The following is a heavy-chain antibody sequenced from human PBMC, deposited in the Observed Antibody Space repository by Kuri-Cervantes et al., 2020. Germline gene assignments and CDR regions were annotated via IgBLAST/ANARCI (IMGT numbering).Heavy chain of an antibody. J-gene: IGHJ3*02. CDR3: ARSTTVTTPDAFDI. V-gene: IGHV1-2*02. D-gene: IGHD4-17*01. Sequence: ASVKVSCKASGYTFTSYDINWVRQATGQGLEWMGWINPNSGGTNYAQKFQGRVTMTRDTSISTAYMELSRLRSDDTAVYYCARSTTVTTPDAFDIWGQGTMVTVSS. CDR2: INPNSGGT. CDR1: GYTFTSYD.